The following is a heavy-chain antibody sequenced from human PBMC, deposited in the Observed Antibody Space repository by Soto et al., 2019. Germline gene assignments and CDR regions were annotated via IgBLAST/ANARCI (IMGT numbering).Heavy chain of an antibody. CDR2: IYYSGST. CDR3: ARRPRKTYYYDSSGYSGGPG. J-gene: IGHJ4*02. CDR1: GGSISSSSYY. V-gene: IGHV4-39*01. D-gene: IGHD3-22*01. Sequence: SETLSLTCTVSGGSISSSSYYWGWIRQPPGKGLEWIRSIYYSGSTYYNPSLKSRVTISVDTSKNQFSLKLSSVTAADTAVYYCARRPRKTYYYDSSGYSGGPGWGQGTLVTVSS.